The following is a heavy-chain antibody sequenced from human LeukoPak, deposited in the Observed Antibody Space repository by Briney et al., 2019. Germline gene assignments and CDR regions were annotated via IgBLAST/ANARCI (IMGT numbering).Heavy chain of an antibody. CDR3: AIPYYSGSYSRGVDAFDI. V-gene: IGHV4-39*01. J-gene: IGHJ3*02. D-gene: IGHD1-26*01. CDR1: GGSISSSSYY. CDR2: IYYSGRN. Sequence: PSETLSLTCTVSGGSISSSSYYWGWLRQPPGKGLEWIGSIYYSGRNYCNPSLKTRVTISVDTSKTQFSLKLSSVTAADTAVYYCAIPYYSGSYSRGVDAFDIWGQGTMVTVSS.